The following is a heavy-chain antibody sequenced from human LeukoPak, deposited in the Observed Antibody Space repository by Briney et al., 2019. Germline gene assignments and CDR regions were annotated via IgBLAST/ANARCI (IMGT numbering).Heavy chain of an antibody. D-gene: IGHD6-19*01. CDR3: AWRASSSEHFPPPFDL. V-gene: IGHV4-39*02. CDR1: GVSVSSTRYY. J-gene: IGHJ4*02. CDR2: FHYSGSP. Sequence: PSETLSLTCSVSGVSVSSTRYYWAWIRQPPGQGLQWIGSFHYSGSPFYNPYLESRITISLDASDNHFSLKLTSVTAADTAVYYCAWRASSSEHFPPPFDLWGQGSLVIVSS.